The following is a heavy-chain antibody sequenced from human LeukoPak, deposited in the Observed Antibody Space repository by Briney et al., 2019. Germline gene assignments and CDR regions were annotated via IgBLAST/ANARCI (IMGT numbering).Heavy chain of an antibody. D-gene: IGHD2-2*01. CDR3: ARGGQVPAAPIAGWFDP. CDR2: ISYDGSNK. CDR1: GFTFSSYA. J-gene: IGHJ5*02. Sequence: HPGGSLRLSCAASGFTFSSYAMHGVRQAPGKGLGWVAVISYDGSNKYYADSVKGRFTISRDNSKNTLYLQMNSLRAEDTAVYYCARGGQVPAAPIAGWFDPWGQGTLVTVSS. V-gene: IGHV3-30-3*01.